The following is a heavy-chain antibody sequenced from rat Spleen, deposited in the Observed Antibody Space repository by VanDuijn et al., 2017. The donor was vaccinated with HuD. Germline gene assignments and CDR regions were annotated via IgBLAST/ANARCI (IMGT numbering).Heavy chain of an antibody. Sequence: EVQLVESGGGLVQPGRSLKLSCAASGFTFSNFDMVCVRQAPTKGLEWVASITTGGAITSYRDSVKGRFTISRDTAKSTLYLQMDSLRSEDTATYYCARHGYDGSYYYWDYWGQGVMVTVSS. CDR3: ARHGYDGSYYYWDY. V-gene: IGHV5-25*01. CDR1: GFTFSNFD. J-gene: IGHJ2*01. D-gene: IGHD1-12*02. CDR2: ITTGGAIT.